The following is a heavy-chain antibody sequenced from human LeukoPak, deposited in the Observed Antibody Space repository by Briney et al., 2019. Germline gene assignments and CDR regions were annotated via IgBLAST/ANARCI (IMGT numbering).Heavy chain of an antibody. CDR2: IRSDGSSN. Sequence: GGSLRLSCAASGFTFSSHGMHWVRQAPGKGLEWVTFIRSDGSSNYYGDSVKGRFTLSRDNFKNTLSLQMDSLRAEDTAVYYCVRDRDWGFDYWGQGTLVTVSS. J-gene: IGHJ4*02. D-gene: IGHD3/OR15-3a*01. CDR1: GFTFSSHG. V-gene: IGHV3-30*02. CDR3: VRDRDWGFDY.